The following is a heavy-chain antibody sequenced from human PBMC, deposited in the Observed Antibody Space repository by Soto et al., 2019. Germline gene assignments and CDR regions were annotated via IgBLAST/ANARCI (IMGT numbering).Heavy chain of an antibody. CDR2: VDPNGGGS. CDR1: GYSFTDYK. V-gene: IGHV1-2*04. CDR3: ATWVDYDDFEGFDF. Sequence: ASVKVSCKTSGYSFTDYKLHWVRQAPGQGLEWMGWVDPNGGGSHSAQKFQGSVTMTWDTYITTAYLDLTRLTTNDTATYFCATWVDYDDFEGFDFWGQGTLVTVSS. J-gene: IGHJ4*02. D-gene: IGHD4-17*01.